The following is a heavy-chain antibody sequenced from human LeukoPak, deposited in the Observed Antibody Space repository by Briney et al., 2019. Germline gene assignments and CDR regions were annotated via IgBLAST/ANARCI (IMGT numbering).Heavy chain of an antibody. CDR3: ARDQSSSWSSYYYMDV. V-gene: IGHV1-18*01. D-gene: IGHD6-6*01. CDR2: ISAYNGNT. Sequence: ASVKVSCKASGYTFNTYGISWVRQAPGQGLEWMGWISAYNGNTNYAQKLQGRVTMTTDTSTSTAYMELRSLRSDDTAVYYCARDQSSSWSSYYYMDVWGKGTTVTVSS. CDR1: GYTFNTYG. J-gene: IGHJ6*03.